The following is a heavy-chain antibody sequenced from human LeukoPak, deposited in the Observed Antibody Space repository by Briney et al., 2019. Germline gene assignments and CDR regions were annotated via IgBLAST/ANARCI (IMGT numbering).Heavy chain of an antibody. CDR3: ARGHYWEWLRFVRFDY. D-gene: IGHD5-12*01. CDR2: INHSGST. Sequence: SETLSLTCAVYGGSFSGYYWSWIRQPPGKGLEWIGEINHSGSTNYNPSLKSRVTISVDTSKNQFSLKLSSVTAADTAVYYCARGHYWEWLRFVRFDYWGQGTLVTVSS. CDR1: GGSFSGYY. V-gene: IGHV4-34*01. J-gene: IGHJ4*02.